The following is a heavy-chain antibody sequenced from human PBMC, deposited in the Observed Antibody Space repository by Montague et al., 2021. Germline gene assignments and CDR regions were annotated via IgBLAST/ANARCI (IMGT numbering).Heavy chain of an antibody. CDR1: GGSLSEYY. V-gene: IGHV4-34*01. Sequence: SETLSLTCGVYGGSLSEYYWTWIRQSPEKGLEWIGEVRHIESTNYNPSLKSRVTMSVDKSKNQFSLKLRSVTAADTAVYYCASDRGPFDYWGQGTVVTVSS. CDR2: VRHIEST. CDR3: ASDRGPFDY. D-gene: IGHD3-10*01. J-gene: IGHJ4*02.